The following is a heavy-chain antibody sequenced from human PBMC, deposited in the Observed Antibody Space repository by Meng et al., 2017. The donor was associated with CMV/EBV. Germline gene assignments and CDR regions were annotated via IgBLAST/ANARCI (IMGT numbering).Heavy chain of an antibody. CDR2: INEDGSET. J-gene: IGHJ5*02. CDR3: ARGGRIVVVPAAISRTRNNWFDP. CDR1: GFTFSDYW. D-gene: IGHD2-2*02. V-gene: IGHV3-74*01. Sequence: GESLKISCAASGFTFSDYWMHWVRKVPGKGLLWVSHINEDGSETNYADAVKGRFTIWRDNTKNTMYLQMNYLRAEDTAVYYCARGGRIVVVPAAISRTRNNWFDPWGQGTLVTVSS.